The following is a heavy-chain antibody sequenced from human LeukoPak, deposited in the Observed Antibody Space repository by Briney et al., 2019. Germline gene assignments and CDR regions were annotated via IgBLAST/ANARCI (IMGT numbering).Heavy chain of an antibody. V-gene: IGHV3-23*01. CDR2: ISGRDDST. Sequence: GGSLRLSCAASGFTFSSYSMNWVRQAPGKGLEWVSAISGRDDSTYYADSVKGRFTISRDTSKNTLFLQMNSLRAEDTAVYYWAKRGDYDILTGYYDPDYWGQGTLVTVSS. J-gene: IGHJ4*02. CDR1: GFTFSSYS. CDR3: AKRGDYDILTGYYDPDY. D-gene: IGHD3-9*01.